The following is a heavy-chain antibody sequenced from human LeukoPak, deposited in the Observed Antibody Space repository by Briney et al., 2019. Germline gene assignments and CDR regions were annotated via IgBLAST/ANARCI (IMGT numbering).Heavy chain of an antibody. V-gene: IGHV1-69*06. J-gene: IGHJ3*02. Sequence: ASVKVSCKASGGTFSSYAISWVRQAPGQVLEWMGGIIPIFGTANYAQKFQGRVMITADKSTSTAYMELSSLRSEDTAVYYCATESYSGSYLYAFDSWGQGTMVTVSS. CDR3: ATESYSGSYLYAFDS. D-gene: IGHD1-26*01. CDR2: IIPIFGTA. CDR1: GGTFSSYA.